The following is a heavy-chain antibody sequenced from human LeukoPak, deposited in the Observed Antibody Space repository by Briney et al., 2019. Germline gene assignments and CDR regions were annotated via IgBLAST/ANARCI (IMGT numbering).Heavy chain of an antibody. D-gene: IGHD4-17*01. CDR2: ISGSGGST. V-gene: IGHV3-23*01. Sequence: GGSLRLSCAASGFTFSSYAMSWVRQAPGKGLEWVSAISGSGGSTYYADSVKGRFTLSRDNSKNTLYLQMNSLRAEDAAVYYCAKATVTTWGNWFDPWGQGTLVTVSS. CDR3: AKATVTTWGNWFDP. J-gene: IGHJ5*02. CDR1: GFTFSSYA.